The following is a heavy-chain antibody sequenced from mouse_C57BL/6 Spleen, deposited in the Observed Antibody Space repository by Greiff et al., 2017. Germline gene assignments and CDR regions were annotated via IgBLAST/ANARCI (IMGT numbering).Heavy chain of an antibody. CDR3: ARGSNYEGDYFDY. Sequence: QVQLKQPGAELVMPGASVKLSCKASGYTFTSYWMHWVKQRPGQGLEWIGEIDPSDSYTNYNQKFKGKSTLTVDKSSSTAYMQLSSLTSEDSAVYYCARGSNYEGDYFDYWGQGTTLTVSS. CDR1: GYTFTSYW. V-gene: IGHV1-69*01. D-gene: IGHD2-5*01. J-gene: IGHJ2*01. CDR2: IDPSDSYT.